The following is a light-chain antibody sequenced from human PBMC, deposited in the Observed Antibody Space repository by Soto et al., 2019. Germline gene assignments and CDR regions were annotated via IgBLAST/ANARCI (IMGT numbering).Light chain of an antibody. CDR1: QGISSY. V-gene: IGKV1-9*01. CDR2: AAS. J-gene: IGKJ5*01. Sequence: IQLTQSPSSLSASVGDRVTITCRASQGISSYLAWYQQKPGKAPKLLIYAASTLQSGVPSRFSGSGSGTDFTLTISSLQPEDFATYYCQQLNSYEITFGQGTRLELN. CDR3: QQLNSYEIT.